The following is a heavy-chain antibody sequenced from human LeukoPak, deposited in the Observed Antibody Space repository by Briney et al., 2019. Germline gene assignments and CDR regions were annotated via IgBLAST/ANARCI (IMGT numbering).Heavy chain of an antibody. V-gene: IGHV4-61*02. J-gene: IGHJ6*03. CDR1: GGSISSGSYY. CDR3: ARDRRDYYYMDV. Sequence: SETLSLTCTVSGGSISSGSYYWSWIRQPAGKGLEWIGRIYTSGSTNYNPSLKSRVTISVNTSKNQFSLKLSSVTAADTAVYYCARDRRDYYYMDVWGKGTMVTVSS. CDR2: IYTSGST.